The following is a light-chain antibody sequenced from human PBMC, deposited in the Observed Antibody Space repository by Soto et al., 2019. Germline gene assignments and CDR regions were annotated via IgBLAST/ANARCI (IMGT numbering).Light chain of an antibody. V-gene: IGKV1-5*03. CDR3: QQYNTYPWT. CDR2: KAS. J-gene: IGKJ1*01. CDR1: QSIRSW. Sequence: DLQMTQSPSTLSASVGDRVTIACRESQSIRSWLAWYQQKPGKAPKPLIYKASILEGGVPSRFSGSGAGTEFTLTISNLQPDDFASYCCQQYNTYPWTFGQGTKVDIK.